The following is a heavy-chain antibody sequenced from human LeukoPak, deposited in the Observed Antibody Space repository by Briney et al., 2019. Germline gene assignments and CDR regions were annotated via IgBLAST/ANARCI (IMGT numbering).Heavy chain of an antibody. D-gene: IGHD4-23*01. CDR2: IYTSGST. CDR3: ARVYSDYGGLIDY. J-gene: IGHJ4*02. V-gene: IGHV4-61*02. Sequence: SETLSLTCTVSGGSISSGSYYWSWIRQPAGKGLEWIGRIYTSGSTNYNPSLKSRVTISVDTSKNQFSLKLSSVTAADTAVYYCARVYSDYGGLIDYWGQGTLVTVSS. CDR1: GGSISSGSYY.